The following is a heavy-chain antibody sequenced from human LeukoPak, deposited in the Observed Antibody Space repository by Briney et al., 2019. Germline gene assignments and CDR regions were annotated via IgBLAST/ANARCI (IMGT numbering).Heavy chain of an antibody. D-gene: IGHD5-12*01. CDR3: ARDGGGYAYFDY. V-gene: IGHV4-31*03. CDR1: GGSISSGGYY. J-gene: IGHJ4*02. Sequence: SETLSLTCTVSGGSISSGGYYWSWIRQHPGEGLEWIGYIYYSGSTYYNPSLKSRVTISVDTSKNQFSLKLSSVTAADTAVYYCARDGGGYAYFDYWGQGTLVTVSS. CDR2: IYYSGST.